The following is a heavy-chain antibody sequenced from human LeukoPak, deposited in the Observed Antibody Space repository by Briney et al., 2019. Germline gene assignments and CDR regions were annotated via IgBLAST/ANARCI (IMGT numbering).Heavy chain of an antibody. J-gene: IGHJ4*02. V-gene: IGHV1-2*02. CDR3: ARGGDYNGSGRGDS. CDR2: INPNTGAT. D-gene: IGHD3-10*01. CDR1: GYTFTGLY. Sequence: ASVKVSCKTSGYTFTGLYVHWVRQAPGQGLEWMGWINPNTGATNFAQKFQGRVTMTTDTSVSTAYMDLSRLRFDDTAVYYCARGGDYNGSGRGDSWGQGTLVTVSS.